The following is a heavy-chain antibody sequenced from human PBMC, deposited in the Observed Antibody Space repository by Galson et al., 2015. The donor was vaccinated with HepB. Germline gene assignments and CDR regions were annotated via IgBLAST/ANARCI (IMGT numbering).Heavy chain of an antibody. V-gene: IGHV3-33*06. D-gene: IGHD2-8*01. J-gene: IGHJ3*02. CDR1: GFTFNSYG. CDR2: IWYDGSNE. Sequence: SLRLSCAASGFTFNSYGIHWVRQAPGKGLEWVAVIWYDGSNEYYADSVKGRFTISRDNSKSTLYLLMNSLRAEDTAVYYCAKVAAIGAWDGFDIWGQGTMVTVSS. CDR3: AKVAAIGAWDGFDI.